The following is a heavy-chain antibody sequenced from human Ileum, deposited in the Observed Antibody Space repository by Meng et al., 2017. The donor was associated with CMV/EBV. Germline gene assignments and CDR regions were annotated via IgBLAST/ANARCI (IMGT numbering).Heavy chain of an antibody. CDR3: VRVAGWRFDY. CDR1: GYTFAIYG. Sequence: VSCKASGYTFAIYGIHWVRQAPGQRLEWMGWVNPGNGKTKFSKEFQGRVTITRETSATTVHMELSSLRSEDTAIYYCVRVAGWRFDYWGQGTLVTVSS. CDR2: VNPGNGKT. V-gene: IGHV1-3*03. J-gene: IGHJ4*02. D-gene: IGHD5-24*01.